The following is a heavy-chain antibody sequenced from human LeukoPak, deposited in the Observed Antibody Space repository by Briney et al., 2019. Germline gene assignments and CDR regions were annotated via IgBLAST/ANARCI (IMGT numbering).Heavy chain of an antibody. CDR1: GFTFSDYY. Sequence: GGSLRLSCAASGFTFSDYYMNWIRQSPGTGLEWVSFISTSGTTIYYADSVKGRFTISRDNAKNSLYLQMNSLRAEDTALYYCAKAYGSGSYYNENYFDYWGQGTLVTVSS. CDR3: AKAYGSGSYYNENYFDY. CDR2: ISTSGTTI. J-gene: IGHJ4*02. D-gene: IGHD3-10*01. V-gene: IGHV3-11*01.